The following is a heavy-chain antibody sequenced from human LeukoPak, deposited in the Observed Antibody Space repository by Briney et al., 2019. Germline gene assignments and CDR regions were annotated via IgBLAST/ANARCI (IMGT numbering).Heavy chain of an antibody. CDR2: INHSGST. J-gene: IGHJ5*02. D-gene: IGHD2-15*01. CDR3: ARGQGDCSGGSCYSDWFDP. V-gene: IGHV4-34*01. CDR1: GGSFSGYY. Sequence: SETLSLTCAVYGGSFSGYYWSWIRQPPGKGLEWIGEINHSGSTNYNPSLKSRVTISVDSSKNHFSLKLSSVTAADTAMYYCARGQGDCSGGSCYSDWFDPWGQGTLVTLSS.